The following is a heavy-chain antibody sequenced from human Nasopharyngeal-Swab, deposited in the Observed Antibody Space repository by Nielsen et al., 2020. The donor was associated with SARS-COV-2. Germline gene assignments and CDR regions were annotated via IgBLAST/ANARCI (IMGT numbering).Heavy chain of an antibody. D-gene: IGHD1-1*01. Sequence: GESLKISCAASGFTFSSYWMSWVRQAPGKGLEWVANIKQDGSEKYYVDSVKGRFTISNDNAKNSLYLQMNSLRAEDTAVYYCASPPSRRNDFEYWGQGTLVTVSS. J-gene: IGHJ4*02. CDR3: ASPPSRRNDFEY. CDR1: GFTFSSYW. V-gene: IGHV3-7*01. CDR2: IKQDGSEK.